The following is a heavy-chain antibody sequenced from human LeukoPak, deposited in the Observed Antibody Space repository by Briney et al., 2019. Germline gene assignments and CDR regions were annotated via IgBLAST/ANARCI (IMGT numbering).Heavy chain of an antibody. V-gene: IGHV4-39*01. CDR2: VYYSGST. CDR3: ARQVMGGSYGEAGSFDY. CDR1: GGSISISSHY. Sequence: PSETLSLTCTVSGGSISISSHYWGWIRQPPGKGLEWIGSVYYSGSTYYNPSLKRRVTISLATSKNQSSLKLRSVTAADPAVYYCARQVMGGSYGEAGSFDYWGQGTLVTVSS. J-gene: IGHJ4*02. D-gene: IGHD6-19*01.